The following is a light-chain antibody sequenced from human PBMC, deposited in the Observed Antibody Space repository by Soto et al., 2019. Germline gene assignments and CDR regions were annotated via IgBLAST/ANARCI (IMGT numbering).Light chain of an antibody. J-gene: IGLJ1*01. CDR1: SSNIGSNY. V-gene: IGLV1-47*02. CDR3: AAWDDSLSGRYV. CDR2: SNN. Sequence: QSVLTQPPSASGTPGQRVTISCSGSSSNIGSNYVYWYQQLPGTAPKRLIYSNNQRPSGVPDRFSGSKSGTSASLAISGLRSEDEADYYCAAWDDSLSGRYVFGTGTKLTVL.